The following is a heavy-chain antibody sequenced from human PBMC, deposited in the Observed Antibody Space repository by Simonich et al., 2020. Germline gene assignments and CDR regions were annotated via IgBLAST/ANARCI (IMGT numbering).Heavy chain of an antibody. CDR2: ISNSGSTI. D-gene: IGHD5-12*01. Sequence: PGGSLSPSCAASGFPFSSYEINGVRQAPGKGREWVSYISNSGSTIYYADSGKGRFTTSRDNAKNSLYLQMNSLRAEDTAVYYCAREKWLRFAFDIWGQGTMVTVSS. J-gene: IGHJ3*02. CDR1: GFPFSSYE. V-gene: IGHV3-48*03. CDR3: AREKWLRFAFDI.